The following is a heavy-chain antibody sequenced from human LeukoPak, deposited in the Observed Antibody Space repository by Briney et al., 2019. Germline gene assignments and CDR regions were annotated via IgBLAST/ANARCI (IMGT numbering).Heavy chain of an antibody. V-gene: IGHV3-11*01. CDR3: ASSGSYGGPVYYFDY. CDR1: GFTLSDYY. CDR2: ISSSGGTI. J-gene: IGHJ4*02. D-gene: IGHD1-26*01. Sequence: GGSQRLSCAASGFTLSDYYMSWIRQAPGKGLEWVSYISSSGGTIYYADSVKGRFTISRDNAKYSLYLQMNSLRAEDTAVYYCASSGSYGGPVYYFDYWGQGTLVTVSS.